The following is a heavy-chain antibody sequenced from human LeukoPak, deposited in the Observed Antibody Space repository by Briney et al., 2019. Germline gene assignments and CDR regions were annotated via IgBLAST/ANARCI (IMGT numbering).Heavy chain of an antibody. V-gene: IGHV3-23*01. J-gene: IGHJ4*02. CDR1: GFTFSSYA. D-gene: IGHD3-22*01. CDR3: AKDPSRVISAYYYDSSGPPDY. CDR2: ISGSGGST. Sequence: GGSLRLSCAASGFTFSSYAMSWVRQAPGKGLEWVSAISGSGGSTYYAASVKGRFTISRDNSKNTLYLQMNSLRAEDTAVYYCAKDPSRVISAYYYDSSGPPDYWGQGTLVTVSS.